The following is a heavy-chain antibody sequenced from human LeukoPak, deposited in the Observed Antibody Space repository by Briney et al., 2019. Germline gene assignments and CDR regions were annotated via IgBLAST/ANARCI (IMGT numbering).Heavy chain of an antibody. V-gene: IGHV3-66*01. CDR1: GFTVNGNY. CDR2: IYSGGTT. J-gene: IGHJ4*02. D-gene: IGHD1-1*01. CDR3: VSSSRRYYFDY. Sequence: GGSLRLSCAASGFTVNGNYMTWVRQPPGKGLEWVSVIYSGGTTYYADSVKGRFTISRDNSKNTLYLQMNSLRAEDTAVYYCVSSSRRYYFDYWGQGTLVTVSS.